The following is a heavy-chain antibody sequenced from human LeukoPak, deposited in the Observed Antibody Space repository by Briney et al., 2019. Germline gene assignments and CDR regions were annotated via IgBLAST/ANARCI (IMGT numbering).Heavy chain of an antibody. D-gene: IGHD1-14*01. V-gene: IGHV4-38-2*02. J-gene: IGHJ5*02. CDR1: NYSISSGSY. CDR2: IYHIGYT. CDR3: AREGTVRWFDP. Sequence: SETLSLTCIVSNYSISSGSYWTWIRQPPGRGLEWIGGIYHIGYTFYNPSLKSRVTISVDTSKNEFSLKLNSVTAADTALYYCAREGTVRWFDPWGQGTLVTVYS.